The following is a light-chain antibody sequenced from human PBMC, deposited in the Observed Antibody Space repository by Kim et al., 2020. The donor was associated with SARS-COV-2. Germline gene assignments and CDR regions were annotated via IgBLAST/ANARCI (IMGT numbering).Light chain of an antibody. CDR3: QSYDSSLSGL. CDR1: SSNIGAGYD. Sequence: ELTQPPSVSGAPGQRVTISCTGSSSNIGAGYDVHWYQQLPGTAPKLLIYGNSNRPSGVPDRFSGSKSGTSASLAITGLQAEDEADYYCQSYDSSLSGLFGGGTQLAVL. J-gene: IGLJ3*02. V-gene: IGLV1-40*01. CDR2: GNS.